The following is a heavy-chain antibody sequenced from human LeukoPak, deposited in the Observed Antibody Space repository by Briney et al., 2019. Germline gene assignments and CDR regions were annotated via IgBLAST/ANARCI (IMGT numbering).Heavy chain of an antibody. Sequence: VASVKASCKASGGTFSSYAISWVRQAPGQGLEWVGGIIPIFGTANYAQKFQGRVTITADESTSTAYMELSSLRSEDTAVYYCAREQSDPVAGYIDYWGQGTLVTVSS. CDR3: AREQSDPVAGYIDY. V-gene: IGHV1-69*13. J-gene: IGHJ4*02. CDR1: GGTFSSYA. CDR2: IIPIFGTA. D-gene: IGHD6-19*01.